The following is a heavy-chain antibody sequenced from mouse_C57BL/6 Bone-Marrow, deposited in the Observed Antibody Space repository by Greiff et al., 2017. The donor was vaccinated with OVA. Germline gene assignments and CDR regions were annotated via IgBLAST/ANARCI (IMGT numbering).Heavy chain of an antibody. Sequence: QVQLQQPGAELVRPGTSVKLSCKASGYTFTSYWMHWVKQRPGQGLEWIGVIDPSDSYTNYNQKFKGKATLTVDTSSSTAYMQLSSLTSEDSAVYYCARAGVYCYGSSLAWFAYWGQGTLVTVYA. CDR2: IDPSDSYT. D-gene: IGHD1-1*01. J-gene: IGHJ3*01. CDR1: GYTFTSYW. CDR3: ARAGVYCYGSSLAWFAY. V-gene: IGHV1-59*01.